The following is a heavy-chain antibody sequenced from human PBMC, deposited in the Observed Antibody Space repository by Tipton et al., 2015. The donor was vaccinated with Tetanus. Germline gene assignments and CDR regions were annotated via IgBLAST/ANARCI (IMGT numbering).Heavy chain of an antibody. D-gene: IGHD5-12*01. J-gene: IGHJ4*02. CDR1: GFTLSGHW. CDR3: AREGRGYGGRLNDY. V-gene: IGHV3-74*01. Sequence: SLRLSCAASGFTLSGHWMHWVRQAPGKGLVWVSRINSDGSSTSYADSVKGRFTISRDNAKNMLYLQMNSLRDEDTAVYYCAREGRGYGGRLNDYWGQGTLVTVSS. CDR2: INSDGSST.